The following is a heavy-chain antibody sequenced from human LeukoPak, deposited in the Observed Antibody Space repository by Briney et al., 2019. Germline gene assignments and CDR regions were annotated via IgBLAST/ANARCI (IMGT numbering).Heavy chain of an antibody. Sequence: GGSLRLSCAASGFTLSSYAMSWVRQAPGKGLEWVSAISVSGNTYHADSVKGRFTISRDSSKNTLYLQMNSLRAEDTAVYYCAKDVTDYYGSGSYYNAALDYWGQGTLVTVSS. J-gene: IGHJ4*02. CDR1: GFTLSSYA. CDR3: AKDVTDYYGSGSYYNAALDY. D-gene: IGHD3-10*01. CDR2: ISVSGNT. V-gene: IGHV3-23*01.